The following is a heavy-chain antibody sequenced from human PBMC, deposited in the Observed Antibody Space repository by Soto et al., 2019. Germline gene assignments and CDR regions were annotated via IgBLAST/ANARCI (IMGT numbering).Heavy chain of an antibody. Sequence: QLQLHESGPGLVKPSETLSLTCTVFGGSITIDHYYWAWIRQPPRKGAEWIATIFHGGSTFYKPSLQRPVTMSIDKSANQFSMKVNSVTAADTAVYFCARSLRDSLTGGDAFHVWGHGTMATVSS. CDR2: IFHGGST. J-gene: IGHJ3*01. CDR3: ARSLRDSLTGGDAFHV. D-gene: IGHD2-15*01. CDR1: GGSITIDHYY. V-gene: IGHV4-39*01.